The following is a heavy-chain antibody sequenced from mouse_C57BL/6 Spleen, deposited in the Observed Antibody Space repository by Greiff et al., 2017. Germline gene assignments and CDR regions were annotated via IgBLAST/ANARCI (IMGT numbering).Heavy chain of an antibody. D-gene: IGHD2-5*01. CDR2: ISSGGSYT. CDR1: GFTFSSYG. CDR3: AKDYSNYVFDY. J-gene: IGHJ2*01. V-gene: IGHV5-6*01. Sequence: EVNLVESGGDLVKPGGSLKLSCAASGFTFSSYGMSWVRQTPDKRLEWVATISSGGSYTYYPDSVKGRFTISRDNAKNTLYLQMSSLKSEDTAMYYCAKDYSNYVFDYWGQGTTLTVSS.